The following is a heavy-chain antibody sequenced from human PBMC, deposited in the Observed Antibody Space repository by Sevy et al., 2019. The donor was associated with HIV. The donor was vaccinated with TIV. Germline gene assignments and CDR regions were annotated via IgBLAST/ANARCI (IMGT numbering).Heavy chain of an antibody. CDR3: ARVSSSDWYLDY. J-gene: IGHJ4*02. V-gene: IGHV3-33*01. D-gene: IGHD2-2*01. Sequence: GGSLRLSCTASGFILSRYGMHWVRQAPGKGLEWVAGIWYDGSNKYYADSVKGRFTISRDNSKNTLTLQMNSLRAEDTAVYYCARVSSSDWYLDYWGQGTLVTVSS. CDR2: IWYDGSNK. CDR1: GFILSRYG.